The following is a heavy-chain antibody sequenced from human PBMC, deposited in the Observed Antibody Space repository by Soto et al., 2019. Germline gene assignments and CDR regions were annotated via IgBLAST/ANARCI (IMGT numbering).Heavy chain of an antibody. J-gene: IGHJ4*02. Sequence: QVQLVQSGPEVKKPGASVKVSCKTSGYTFTSYGISWVRQAPGQGLEWRGWISTYKGNTNYAQKFQGRVTMTTVTSTSTAYMELRSLRSDDTAVYYCATRSPAFDYWGQGTLVTVSS. CDR3: ATRSPAFDY. CDR2: ISTYKGNT. CDR1: GYTFTSYG. V-gene: IGHV1-18*01.